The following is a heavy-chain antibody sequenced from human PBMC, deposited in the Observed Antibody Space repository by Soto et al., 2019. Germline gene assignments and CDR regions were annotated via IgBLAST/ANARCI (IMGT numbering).Heavy chain of an antibody. J-gene: IGHJ4*02. Sequence: PSETLSLTCTVSGSSISSGSYYWSWIRQHPGKGLEWIGYIYHSGSTYYNPSLKSRATISLDTSKNRFSLKLSSVTAADTAVYYCARDYMAVVDWGQGTLVTVSS. V-gene: IGHV4-31*03. CDR3: ARDYMAVVD. CDR1: GSSISSGSYY. CDR2: IYHSGST. D-gene: IGHD2-15*01.